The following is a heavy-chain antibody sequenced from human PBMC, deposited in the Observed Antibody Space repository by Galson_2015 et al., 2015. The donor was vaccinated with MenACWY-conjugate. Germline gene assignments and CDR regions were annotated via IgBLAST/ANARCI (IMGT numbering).Heavy chain of an antibody. Sequence: SLRLSCAASGFTFNNYWMSWVRQVPGKGPEWVANIKQDGSEKYYVDSVRGRFTISRDNAKSSLFLQMNSLRAEDTAVYYCARDLGFYCSHNYCYSPYCGQGTVVTASS. CDR3: ARDLGFYCSHNYCYSPY. D-gene: IGHD2-15*01. J-gene: IGHJ4*02. CDR1: GFTFNNYW. CDR2: IKQDGSEK. V-gene: IGHV3-7*03.